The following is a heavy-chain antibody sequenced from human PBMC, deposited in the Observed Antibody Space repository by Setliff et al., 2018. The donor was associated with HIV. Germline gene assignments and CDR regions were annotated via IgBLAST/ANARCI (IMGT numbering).Heavy chain of an antibody. J-gene: IGHJ1*01. CDR1: GGSLNGYY. V-gene: IGHV4-34*01. D-gene: IGHD3-3*01. CDR2: VNRTGST. CDR3: ASGYNFWSGYFVVAESYQY. Sequence: SETLSLTCAVYGGSLNGYYWSWIRQPPGKGLEWIGEVNRTGSTNYNPSLKSRVNISIDTSKNQFSLKLSSVTAADTGVFYCASGYNFWSGYFVVAESYQYWGQGTVVTVSS.